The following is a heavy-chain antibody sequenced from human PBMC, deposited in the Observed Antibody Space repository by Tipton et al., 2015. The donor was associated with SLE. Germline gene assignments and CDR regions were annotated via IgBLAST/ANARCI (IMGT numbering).Heavy chain of an antibody. D-gene: IGHD2-21*01. CDR2: ISYDGSNK. CDR3: ARGAVLIQDNSWFDP. V-gene: IGHV3-30*04. CDR1: GFTFSSYA. J-gene: IGHJ5*02. Sequence: SLRLSCAASGFTFSSYAMHWVRQAPGKGLEWVAVISYDGSNKYYADSVKGRFTISRDNSKNTLYLQMNSLRAEDTAVYYCARGAVLIQDNSWFDPWGQGTLVTVSS.